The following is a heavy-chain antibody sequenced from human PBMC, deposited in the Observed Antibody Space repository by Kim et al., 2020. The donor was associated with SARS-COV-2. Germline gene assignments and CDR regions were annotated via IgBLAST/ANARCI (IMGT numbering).Heavy chain of an antibody. CDR2: TYYRSKWNY. J-gene: IGHJ4*02. CDR3: ARGLYGYDF. Sequence: SQTLSLTCVISGDSVSSNSAVWNWIRQSPSRGLEWLGRTYYRSKWNYDYAPSVESRITINPDTSKNQFSLQLTSVTPEDTAVYYCARGLYGYDFWGQGILVTVSS. V-gene: IGHV6-1*01. D-gene: IGHD3-16*01. CDR1: GDSVSSNSAV.